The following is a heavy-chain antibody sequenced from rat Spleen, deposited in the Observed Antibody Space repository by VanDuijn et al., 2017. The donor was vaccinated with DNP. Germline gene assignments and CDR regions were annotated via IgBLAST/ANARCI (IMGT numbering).Heavy chain of an antibody. CDR3: ARHEDYSSYIYGFAY. J-gene: IGHJ3*01. CDR2: LSTGGDKS. D-gene: IGHD1-2*01. Sequence: EVQLVESGGGLVQPGRSLKLSCAASGFTFSNYGMAWVRQAPTKGLEWVASLSTGGDKSDYRDSVKGRFTISRDDAKNTQYLQIDSLRSEDTATYYCARHEDYSSYIYGFAYWGQGTLVTVSS. CDR1: GFTFSNYG. V-gene: IGHV5S13*01.